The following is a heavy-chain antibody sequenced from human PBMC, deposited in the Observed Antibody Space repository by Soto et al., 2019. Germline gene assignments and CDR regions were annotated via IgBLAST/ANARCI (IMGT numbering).Heavy chain of an antibody. Sequence: EVQLVESGGGLVKPGGSLRLSCAASGFTFSSYSMNWVRQAPGKGLEWVSSISGSSSYIYYADSVKGRFTISRDNAKNSLYLQMNSLRAEDTAVYYCARDYYDSSGYLAPLDYWGQGTLVTVSP. CDR3: ARDYYDSSGYLAPLDY. V-gene: IGHV3-21*01. D-gene: IGHD3-22*01. CDR2: ISGSSSYI. J-gene: IGHJ4*02. CDR1: GFTFSSYS.